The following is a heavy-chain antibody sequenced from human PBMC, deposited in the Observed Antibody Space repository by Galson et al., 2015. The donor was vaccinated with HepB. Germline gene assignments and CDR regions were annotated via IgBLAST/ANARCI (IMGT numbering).Heavy chain of an antibody. CDR3: ARPRTGVSGSGTYYKPLDY. J-gene: IGHJ4*02. CDR2: ISFDGGNK. CDR1: GFTFSNYV. D-gene: IGHD3-10*01. Sequence: SLRLSCAASGFTFSNYVMHWVRQAPGKGLEWVAIISFDGGNKYYADSVKGRFTISRDNSKNTVYLQMNSLRPEDTAVYYCARPRTGVSGSGTYYKPLDYWGQGTLVTVSS. V-gene: IGHV3-30-3*01.